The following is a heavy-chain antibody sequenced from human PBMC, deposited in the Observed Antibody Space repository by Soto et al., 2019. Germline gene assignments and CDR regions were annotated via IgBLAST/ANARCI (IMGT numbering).Heavy chain of an antibody. J-gene: IGHJ4*02. CDR1: GYLFTRYW. V-gene: IGHV5-10-1*01. Sequence: GHSLKLSVTGSGYLFTRYWINWVRQLPGKGLEWLGRIDPSDSYTNYSPSFQGHVTISADKSISTAYLQWSSLKASDTAMYYCVFDNQHLENIDDWGQGTLVTVSS. CDR2: IDPSDSYT. CDR3: VFDNQHLENIDD. D-gene: IGHD6-13*01.